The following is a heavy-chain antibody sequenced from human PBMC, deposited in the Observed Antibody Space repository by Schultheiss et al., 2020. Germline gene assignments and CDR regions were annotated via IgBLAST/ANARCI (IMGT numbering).Heavy chain of an antibody. D-gene: IGHD3-10*01. J-gene: IGHJ4*02. CDR2: IYPGDSDT. V-gene: IGHV5-51*01. CDR3: ASAPYGSGSYDY. Sequence: GGSLRLSCKGSGYSFTCYWIGWVRQMPGKGLEWMGIIYPGDSDTRYSPSFQGQVTISADKSISTAYLQWSSLKASDTAMYYCASAPYGSGSYDYWGQGTLVTVSS. CDR1: GYSFTCYW.